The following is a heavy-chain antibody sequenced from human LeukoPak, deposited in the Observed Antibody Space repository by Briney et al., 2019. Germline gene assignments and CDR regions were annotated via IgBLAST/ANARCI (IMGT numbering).Heavy chain of an antibody. Sequence: GGSLRLSCAASGFTFSGCAVHWVRQASGQGLERVGRIGSKAGDYATVYAASVGGRFSISRDDLKNTAFLQMNSLKTEDTAVYYCTRHLDGIAAYDYWGQGSLVTVSS. CDR1: GFTFSGCA. CDR2: IGSKAGDYAT. D-gene: IGHD6-13*01. J-gene: IGHJ4*02. CDR3: TRHLDGIAAYDY. V-gene: IGHV3-73*01.